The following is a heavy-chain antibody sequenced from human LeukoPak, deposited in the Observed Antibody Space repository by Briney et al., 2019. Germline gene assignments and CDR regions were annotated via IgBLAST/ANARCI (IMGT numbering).Heavy chain of an antibody. D-gene: IGHD3-3*01. V-gene: IGHV3-9*01. J-gene: IGHJ4*02. CDR1: GFTFDDYA. CDR2: ISWNSGSI. Sequence: GRSLRLSCAASGFTFDDYAMHWVRHAPGKGLEWVSGISWNSGSIGYADSVKGRFTISRDNAKNSLYLQMNSLRAEDTAVYYCARGSLNYDFWSGYGNDFDYWGQGTLVTVSS. CDR3: ARGSLNYDFWSGYGNDFDY.